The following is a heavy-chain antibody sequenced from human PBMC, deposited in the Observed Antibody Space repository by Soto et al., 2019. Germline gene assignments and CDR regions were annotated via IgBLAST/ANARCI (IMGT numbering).Heavy chain of an antibody. Sequence: EVQLLESGGGLVQPGGSLRLSCAASGFTFSSYAMSWVRQAPGKGLEWVSAISCSGGSTYYADSVKGRFTISRDNSKHTLDLQMNSMRAEDTAVYYCAKVPGSGSYVANWGQGTLVNVSS. CDR1: GFTFSSYA. D-gene: IGHD3-10*01. CDR3: AKVPGSGSYVAN. CDR2: ISCSGGST. V-gene: IGHV3-23*01. J-gene: IGHJ4*02.